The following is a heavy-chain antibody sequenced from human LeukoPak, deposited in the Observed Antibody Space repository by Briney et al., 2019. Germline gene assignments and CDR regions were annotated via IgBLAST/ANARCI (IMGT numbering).Heavy chain of an antibody. D-gene: IGHD2-2*02. CDR2: IYYSGST. CDR1: GGSISSGGYY. J-gene: IGHJ4*02. CDR3: ARRAIYYSFDY. V-gene: IGHV4-31*01. Sequence: PSETLSLTCTVSGGSISSGGYYWSWIRQHPGKGLEWIGYIYYSGSTYYNPSLKSQVTISVDTSKNQFSLKLSSVTAADTAVYYCARRAIYYSFDYWGQGTLVTVSS.